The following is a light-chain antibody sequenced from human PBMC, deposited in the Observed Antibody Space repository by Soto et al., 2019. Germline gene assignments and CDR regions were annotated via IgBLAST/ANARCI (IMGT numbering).Light chain of an antibody. J-gene: IGLJ1*01. Sequence: QSALTQPASMSGSPGQSITISCTGTSSDIGYYNYVSWYQQHPGKAPKLMIYDVNNRPSGVSDRFSGSKSGNTASLTISGLQAEDEADYYCSSYASGSTLYVFGTGTKVTVL. V-gene: IGLV2-14*01. CDR1: SSDIGYYNY. CDR3: SSYASGSTLYV. CDR2: DVN.